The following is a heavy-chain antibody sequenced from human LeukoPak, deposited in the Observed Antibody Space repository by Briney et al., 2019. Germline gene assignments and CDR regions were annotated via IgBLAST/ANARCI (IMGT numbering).Heavy chain of an antibody. CDR3: ARRPYTNNHYYYAMDA. CDR1: GFTISNNY. V-gene: IGHV3-66*01. J-gene: IGHJ6*02. D-gene: IGHD4-11*01. CDR2: IYSGGST. Sequence: PGGSLRLSCAASGFTISNNYMNWVRQTPGKGLEWVSIIYSGGSTYYAESVKGRFTISRDNSKNTLYLQMNSLRAEDKAVYYCARRPYTNNHYYYAMDAWGQGTTVAVSS.